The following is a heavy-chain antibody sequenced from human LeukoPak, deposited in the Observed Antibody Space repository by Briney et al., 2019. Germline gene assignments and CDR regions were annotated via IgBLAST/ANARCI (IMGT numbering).Heavy chain of an antibody. V-gene: IGHV1-46*01. J-gene: IGHJ6*02. CDR1: GYTFTSYY. D-gene: IGHD5-18*01. CDR3: ARDPRLFYSYDYYYYYGMDV. Sequence: GASVKVSCEASGYTFTSYYMHWVRQAPGQGLEWMGIINPSGGSTSYAQKFQGRVTMTRDTSTSTVYMELSSLRSEDTAVYYCARDPRLFYSYDYYYYYGMDVWGQGTTVTVSS. CDR2: INPSGGST.